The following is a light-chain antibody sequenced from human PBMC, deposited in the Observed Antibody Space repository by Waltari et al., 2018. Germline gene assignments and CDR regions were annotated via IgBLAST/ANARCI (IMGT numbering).Light chain of an antibody. CDR3: QQGFSTPT. CDR1: QSISSY. CDR2: AAS. J-gene: IGKJ2*01. V-gene: IGKV1-39*01. Sequence: DIQMTQSPSSLSASVGDRVTITCRASQSISSYLNWYQQKPGRAPKLLISAASSLQGGVPARFGGSGFGTDFTLTISSLQPEDFATYYCQQGFSTPTFGQGTKLEIK.